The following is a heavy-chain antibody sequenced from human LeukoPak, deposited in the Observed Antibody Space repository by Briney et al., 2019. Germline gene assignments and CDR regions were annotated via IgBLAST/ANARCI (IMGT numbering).Heavy chain of an antibody. V-gene: IGHV3-74*01. CDR1: GFTFSSYW. D-gene: IGHD6-13*01. CDR3: ARVGAYSSSWD. Sequence: PGGSLRLSCAASGFTFSSYWMHWVRQAPGKGLVWMSRINGDGRTTNYADSVKGRFTISRGNANNTLYLQMNSLRAEDTAVYFCARVGAYSSSWDWGQGTLVSVSS. CDR2: INGDGRTT. J-gene: IGHJ4*02.